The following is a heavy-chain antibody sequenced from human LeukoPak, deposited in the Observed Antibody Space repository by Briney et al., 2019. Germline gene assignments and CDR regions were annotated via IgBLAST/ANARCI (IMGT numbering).Heavy chain of an antibody. V-gene: IGHV1-18*01. Sequence: ASVKVSCKASGYTFTSYGISWVRQAPGQGLEWMGWISAYNGNTNYAQKLQGRVTMTTDTSTSTAYMELRSLRSDDTAVYYRARDWGYCSGGSCYLPSYWGQGTLVTVSS. J-gene: IGHJ4*02. D-gene: IGHD2-15*01. CDR1: GYTFTSYG. CDR3: ARDWGYCSGGSCYLPSY. CDR2: ISAYNGNT.